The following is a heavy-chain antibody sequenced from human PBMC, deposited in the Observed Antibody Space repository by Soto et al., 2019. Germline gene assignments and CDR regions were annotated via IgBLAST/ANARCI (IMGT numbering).Heavy chain of an antibody. CDR1: GFPFSSYA. V-gene: IGHV3-23*01. CDR2: ISSGSNT. J-gene: IGHJ6*02. D-gene: IGHD7-27*01. CDR3: AKASATGKSDGMDV. Sequence: EGQLLESGGGLVQPGGSLRLSCVASGFPFSSYAMSWVRQTPGRGLECVSSISSGSNTYYTDSVRGRFTISRDNSKNSLYLQMSSLRADDTALYYCAKASATGKSDGMDVWGQGTTVSVSS.